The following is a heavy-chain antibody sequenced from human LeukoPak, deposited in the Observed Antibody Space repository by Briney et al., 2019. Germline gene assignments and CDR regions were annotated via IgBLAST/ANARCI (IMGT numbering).Heavy chain of an antibody. V-gene: IGHV4-4*02. CDR2: ISLTGRT. CDR3: TRESGPYCPFGY. J-gene: IGHJ4*02. CDR1: GGSITSTNW. D-gene: IGHD1-26*01. Sequence: PSETLSLPCGVSGGSITSTNWWSWVRQPPGQGLEWIGEISLTGRTNYNPSLIGRVIMSLDESRNQLSLTLTSVTAADTAMYYCTRESGPYCPFGYWGQGTLVVVPS.